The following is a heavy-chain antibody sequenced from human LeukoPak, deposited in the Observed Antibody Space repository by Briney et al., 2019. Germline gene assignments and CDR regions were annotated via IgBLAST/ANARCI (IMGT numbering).Heavy chain of an antibody. J-gene: IGHJ3*02. CDR3: ARDSGIAAPDDAFDI. CDR1: GYTFTSYD. CDR2: INPSGGST. V-gene: IGHV1-46*01. Sequence: ASVKVSCKASGYTFTSYDINWVRQAPGQGLEWMGIINPSGGSTSYAQKFQGRVTMTRDTSTSTVYMELSSLRSEDTAVYYCARDSGIAAPDDAFDIWGQGTMVTVSS. D-gene: IGHD6-6*01.